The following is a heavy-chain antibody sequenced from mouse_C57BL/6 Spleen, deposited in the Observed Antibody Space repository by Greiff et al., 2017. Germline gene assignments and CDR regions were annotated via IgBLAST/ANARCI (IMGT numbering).Heavy chain of an antibody. D-gene: IGHD2-12*01. J-gene: IGHJ4*01. CDR1: GYSFTSCYY. Sequence: EVKLQESGPGLVKPSQSLSLTCSVTGYSFTSCYYWNWIRQLPGNNVEWMGFISYDGSNNYNPSLKNRISLTRDTSENQFFLKLNSVTTEDSATSYCAIEGGYDDLSYAMDYWGQGTSVTVSS. V-gene: IGHV3-6*01. CDR3: AIEGGYDDLSYAMDY. CDR2: ISYDGSN.